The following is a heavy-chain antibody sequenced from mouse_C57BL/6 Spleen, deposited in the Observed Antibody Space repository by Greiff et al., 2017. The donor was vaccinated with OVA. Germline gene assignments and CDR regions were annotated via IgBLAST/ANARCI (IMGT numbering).Heavy chain of an antibody. D-gene: IGHD2-4*01. CDR1: GFNIKNTY. CDR2: IDPANGNT. CDR3: ARWDDYAHWYFDV. V-gene: IGHV14-3*01. J-gene: IGHJ1*03. Sequence: VQPQQSVAELVRPGASVKLSCTASGFNIKNTYMHWVQQRPEQGLEWIGRIDPANGNTKYAPKFQGKATITADTSSNTAYLQLSSLTSEDTAIYYCARWDDYAHWYFDVWGTGTTVTVSS.